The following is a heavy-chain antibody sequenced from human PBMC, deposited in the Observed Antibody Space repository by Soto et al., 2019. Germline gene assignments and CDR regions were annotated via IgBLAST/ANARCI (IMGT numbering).Heavy chain of an antibody. Sequence: EVQLVESGGGLVQPGGSLRLSCAASGFTVSSNYMSWVRQAPGKGLEWVSVIYSGGSTYYADSVKGRFTISRDNSKNTLYLQMNSLRAEDTAVYYCARNPMALPPGGSAGGFVDYWGQGTLVTVSS. D-gene: IGHD3-10*01. CDR1: GFTVSSNY. J-gene: IGHJ4*02. CDR3: ARNPMALPPGGSAGGFVDY. CDR2: IYSGGST. V-gene: IGHV3-66*01.